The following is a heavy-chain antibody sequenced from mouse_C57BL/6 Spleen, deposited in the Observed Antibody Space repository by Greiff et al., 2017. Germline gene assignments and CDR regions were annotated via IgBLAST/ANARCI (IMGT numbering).Heavy chain of an antibody. CDR3: ARPDYSNWYFDV. V-gene: IGHV5-17*01. CDR1: GFTFSDYG. CDR2: ISSGSSTI. J-gene: IGHJ1*03. Sequence: EVHLVESGGGLVKPGGSLKLSCAASGFTFSDYGMHWVRQAPEKGLEWVAYISSGSSTIYYADTVKGRFTISRDNAKNTLFLQMTSLRSEDTAMYYCARPDYSNWYFDVWGTGTTVTVSS. D-gene: IGHD2-5*01.